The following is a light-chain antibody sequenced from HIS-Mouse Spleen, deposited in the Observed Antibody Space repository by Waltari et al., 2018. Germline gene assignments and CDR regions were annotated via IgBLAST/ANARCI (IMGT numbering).Light chain of an antibody. V-gene: IGLV1-47*01. Sequence: QSVLTQPPSASGTPGQRVTISCSGSSSTIGSNYVYWYQQLPGTAPKLLIYRNKQRPSGVPDRFSGCKSGTSASLAISGLRSEDEADYYCAAWDDSLSGPVFGGGTKLTVL. J-gene: IGLJ3*02. CDR2: RNK. CDR1: SSTIGSNY. CDR3: AAWDDSLSGPV.